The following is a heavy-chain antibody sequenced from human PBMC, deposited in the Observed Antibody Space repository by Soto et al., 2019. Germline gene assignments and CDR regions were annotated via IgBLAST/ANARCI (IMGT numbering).Heavy chain of an antibody. CDR3: ATLYMVRGVRTFDY. J-gene: IGHJ4*02. Sequence: QVQLQESGPGLVKPSQTLSLTCTVSGGSISSGGYYWSWIRQHPGKGLEWIGYIYYTGSTYYNPSLKSRVNTSVDTSKNQFSLKLSSVTAADTAVYYCATLYMVRGVRTFDYWGQGTLVTVSS. V-gene: IGHV4-31*03. CDR2: IYYTGST. CDR1: GGSISSGGYY. D-gene: IGHD3-10*01.